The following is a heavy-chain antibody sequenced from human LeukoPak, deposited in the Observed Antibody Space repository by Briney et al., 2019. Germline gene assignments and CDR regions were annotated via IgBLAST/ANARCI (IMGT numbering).Heavy chain of an antibody. CDR2: ISGSGGSGSVGSGSGGST. CDR3: AKDAHASTITIFGVVTAFDY. V-gene: IGHV3-23*01. CDR1: GFTFSNYA. D-gene: IGHD3-3*01. J-gene: IGHJ4*02. Sequence: GGSLRLSCAASGFTFSNYAMSWVRQAPGKGLEWVSAISGSGGSGSVGSGSGGSTYYADSVKGRFTISRDNSKNTLYLQMNSLRAEDTAVYYCAKDAHASTITIFGVVTAFDYWGQGTLVTVSS.